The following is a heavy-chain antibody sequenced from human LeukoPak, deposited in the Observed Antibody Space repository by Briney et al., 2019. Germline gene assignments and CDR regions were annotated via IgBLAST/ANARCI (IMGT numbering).Heavy chain of an antibody. D-gene: IGHD1-1*01. J-gene: IGHJ5*02. V-gene: IGHV3-30*02. CDR2: IRYNGTNE. CDR3: AKGNEVDP. Sequence: GGSPRLSCAASGFTFSSYGMHWVRQAPGKGLEWVAFIRYNGTNENYADSVKGRFTISRDNSKKVLYLQMSSLRVEDTAVYYCAKGNEVDPWGQGTLVTVSS. CDR1: GFTFSSYG.